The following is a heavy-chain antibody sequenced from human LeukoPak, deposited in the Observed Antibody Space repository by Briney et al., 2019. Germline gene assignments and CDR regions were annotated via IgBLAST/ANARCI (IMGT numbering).Heavy chain of an antibody. D-gene: IGHD3-3*01. CDR3: ARDKLRFSSNNAFDI. V-gene: IGHV4-34*01. CDR2: INHSGST. CDR1: GGSFSGYY. J-gene: IGHJ3*02. Sequence: PSETLSLTCAVYGGSFSGYYWSWIRQPPGKGLEWIGEINHSGSTNYNPSLKSRVTISVDTSKNQFSLKLSSVTAADTAVYYCARDKLRFSSNNAFDIWGQGTMATVSS.